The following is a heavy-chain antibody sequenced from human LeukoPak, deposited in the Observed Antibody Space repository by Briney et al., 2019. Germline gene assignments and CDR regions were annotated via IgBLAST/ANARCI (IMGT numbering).Heavy chain of an antibody. D-gene: IGHD2-21*01. CDR1: GFTFSSYG. V-gene: IGHV3-21*01. CDR3: ARLIDSAFDI. Sequence: GGSLRLSCAASGFTFSSYGMHWVRQAPGKGLEWVSSISSSSSYIYYADSVKGRFTISRDNAKNSLYLQMNSLRAEDTAVYYCARLIDSAFDIWGQGTMVTVSS. CDR2: ISSSSSYI. J-gene: IGHJ3*02.